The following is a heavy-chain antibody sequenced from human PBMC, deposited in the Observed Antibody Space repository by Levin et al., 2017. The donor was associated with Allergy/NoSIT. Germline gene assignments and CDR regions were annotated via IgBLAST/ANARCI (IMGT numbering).Heavy chain of an antibody. J-gene: IGHJ2*01. CDR1: GFTFSSYS. CDR2: ISSSSSYI. V-gene: IGHV3-21*01. Sequence: PGGSLRLSCAASGFTFSSYSMNWVRQAPGKGLEWVSSISSSSSYIYYADSVKGRFTISRDNAKNSLYLQMNSLRAEDTAVYYCARAAMSSGWDQGTGWYFDLWGRGTLVTVSS. D-gene: IGHD6-19*01. CDR3: ARAAMSSGWDQGTGWYFDL.